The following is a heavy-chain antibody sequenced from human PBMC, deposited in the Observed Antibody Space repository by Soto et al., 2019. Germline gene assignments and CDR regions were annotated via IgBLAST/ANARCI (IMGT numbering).Heavy chain of an antibody. V-gene: IGHV4-31*03. D-gene: IGHD6-6*01. J-gene: IGHJ4*01. Sequence: QVQLQESGPGLVKPSQTLSLTCTVSGGSISSGGYYWSWIRQHPGKGLEWIGYIYYSGSTYYNPSLKSRVTISVDTSKNQFSLKLSSVTAADTAVYYCARYSDSSSSATARVLDYWGHGTLVTVST. CDR2: IYYSGST. CDR3: ARYSDSSSSATARVLDY. CDR1: GGSISSGGYY.